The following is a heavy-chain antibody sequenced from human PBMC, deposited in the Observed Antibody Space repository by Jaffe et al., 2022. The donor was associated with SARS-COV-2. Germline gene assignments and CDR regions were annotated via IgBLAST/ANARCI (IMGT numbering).Heavy chain of an antibody. CDR3: TRGPAGDP. CDR1: GFSFGDYA. Sequence: EVQLVESGGGLVQPGRSVRLSCIASGFSFGDYAITWFRQAPGKGLEWVGFIRGKPYGGTTEYAASVKGRFSISRDDSKSIAYLQMDSLKTDDTAVYYCTRGPAGDPWGQGTLVTVSS. V-gene: IGHV3-49*03. CDR2: IRGKPYGGTT. J-gene: IGHJ5*02.